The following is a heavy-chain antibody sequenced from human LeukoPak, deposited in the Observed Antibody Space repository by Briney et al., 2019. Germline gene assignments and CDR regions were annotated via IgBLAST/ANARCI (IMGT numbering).Heavy chain of an antibody. CDR3: ARLEGSWFDP. D-gene: IGHD3-10*01. CDR2: IYYSGST. Sequence: TSETLSLTCTVSGGSISSSSYYWGWIRQPPGKGLEWIGSIYYSGSTYYNPSLKSRVTISVDTSKNQFSLKLSSVTAADTAVYYCARLEGSWFDPWGQGTLVTVSS. CDR1: GGSISSSSYY. J-gene: IGHJ5*02. V-gene: IGHV4-39*07.